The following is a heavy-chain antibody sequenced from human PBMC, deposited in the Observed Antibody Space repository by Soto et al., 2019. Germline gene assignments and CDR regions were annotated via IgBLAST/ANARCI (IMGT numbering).Heavy chain of an antibody. CDR2: ISGSGDKT. CDR1: GFSFSTYP. CDR3: AKILSTVTTYYYGMDA. J-gene: IGHJ6*02. D-gene: IGHD4-17*01. Sequence: GGSLRLSCAASGFSFSTYPMVSVRQAPGKRLEAVSSISGSGDKTYYKDSVKGRFTISRDNSKNTVDLQMNSLRPEDTAVYYCAKILSTVTTYYYGMDAWGQGPTVTVSS. V-gene: IGHV3-23*01.